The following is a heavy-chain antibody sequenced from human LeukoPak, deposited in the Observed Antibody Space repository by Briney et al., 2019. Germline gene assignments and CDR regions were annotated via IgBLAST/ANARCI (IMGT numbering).Heavy chain of an antibody. CDR2: INPNSGGT. Sequence: ASVKVSCKASGYTFTGYYMHWVRQAPGQGLEWMGWINPNSGGTNYAQKFQGRVTMTRDTSISTAYMELSRLRSDVTAVYYCASVLAARPDSFDIWGQGTLVTVSS. CDR3: ASVLAARPDSFDI. V-gene: IGHV1-2*02. CDR1: GYTFTGYY. D-gene: IGHD6-13*01. J-gene: IGHJ3*02.